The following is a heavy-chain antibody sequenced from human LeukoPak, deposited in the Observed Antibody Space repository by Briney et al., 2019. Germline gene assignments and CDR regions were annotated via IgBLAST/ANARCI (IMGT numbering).Heavy chain of an antibody. CDR1: GFTFSSYA. V-gene: IGHV3-30*04. D-gene: IGHD3-22*01. CDR3: ARDLGGYYDSSVQGAFDI. CDR2: ISYDGSNK. Sequence: GGSLRLSCAASGFTFSSYAMHWVRQAPGKGLEWVAVISYDGSNKYYADSVKGRFTNSRDNSKNTLYLQMNSLRAEDTAVYYCARDLGGYYDSSVQGAFDIWGQGTMVTVSS. J-gene: IGHJ3*02.